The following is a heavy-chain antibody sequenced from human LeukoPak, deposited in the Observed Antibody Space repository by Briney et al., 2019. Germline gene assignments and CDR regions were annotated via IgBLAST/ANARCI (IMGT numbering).Heavy chain of an antibody. CDR2: IKQDGSEK. CDR3: AKSQLRYCSGGSCFDAFDI. V-gene: IGHV3-7*03. Sequence: PGGSLRLSCAASGFTFSSYWMSWVRQAPGKGLEWVANIKQDGSEKYYVDSVKGRFTISRDNAKNTLYLQMHSLRAEDTALYYCAKSQLRYCSGGSCFDAFDIWGQGTMVTVSS. D-gene: IGHD2-15*01. CDR1: GFTFSSYW. J-gene: IGHJ3*02.